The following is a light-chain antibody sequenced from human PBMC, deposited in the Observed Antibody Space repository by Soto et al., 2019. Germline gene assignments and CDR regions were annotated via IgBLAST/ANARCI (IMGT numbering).Light chain of an antibody. V-gene: IGLV1-51*02. Sequence: QCVLTQPPSVSAAPGQKGTISCSGSSSNTGNNYVSWYQQLPGTAPKLLIYENDKRPSGIPDRFSGSKSGTSATLGITGLQTGDEADYYCATWDSSLSAGLFGTGTKVTVL. CDR2: END. J-gene: IGLJ1*01. CDR3: ATWDSSLSAGL. CDR1: SSNTGNNY.